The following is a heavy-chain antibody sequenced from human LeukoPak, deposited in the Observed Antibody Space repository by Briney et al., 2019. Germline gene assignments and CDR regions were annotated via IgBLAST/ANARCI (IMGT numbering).Heavy chain of an antibody. CDR1: GGAISSYY. J-gene: IGHJ1*01. CDR2: IHYSGST. V-gene: IGHV4-59*01. CDR3: ARASTGYYSSSWYGEHEYFQH. Sequence: SETLSLTCTVSGGAISSYYWSWIRQPPGKGLEWIGCIHYSGSTNYNPSLKSRVTISVDTSKNQFSLKLSSVTAADTAVYYCARASTGYYSSSWYGEHEYFQHWGQGTLVTVSS. D-gene: IGHD6-13*01.